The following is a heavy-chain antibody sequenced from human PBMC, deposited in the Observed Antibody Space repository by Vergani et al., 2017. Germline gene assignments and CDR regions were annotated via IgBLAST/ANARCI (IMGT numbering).Heavy chain of an antibody. J-gene: IGHJ4*02. Sequence: QVQLVQSGAEVKKPGASVKVSCKASGYTFTGYYMHWVRQAPGQGLEWMGWINPNSGGTNYAQKFQGRVTMTRDTSISTAYMGLSRLRDDDTAVYYCARDVGGRQLLLPYFDYWGQGTLVTVSS. CDR1: GYTFTGYY. CDR2: INPNSGGT. D-gene: IGHD2-15*01. V-gene: IGHV1-2*02. CDR3: ARDVGGRQLLLPYFDY.